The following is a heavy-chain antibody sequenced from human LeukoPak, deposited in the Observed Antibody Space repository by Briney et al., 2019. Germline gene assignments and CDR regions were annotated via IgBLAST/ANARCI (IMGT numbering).Heavy chain of an antibody. CDR3: STDQGGDILTGC. D-gene: IGHD3-9*01. CDR1: GFTFSSYW. J-gene: IGHJ4*02. CDR2: INTDGTII. V-gene: IGHV3-74*01. Sequence: GGSLRLSCAASGFTFSSYWMHWVRQTPGRGLVWVARINTDGTIIDYADSVQGRFTISRDNAKNTLYLQMNSLRAEDTALYYCSTDQGGDILTGCWGQGTLVTVSS.